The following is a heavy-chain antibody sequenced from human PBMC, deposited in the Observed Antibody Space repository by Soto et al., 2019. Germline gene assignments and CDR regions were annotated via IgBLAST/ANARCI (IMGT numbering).Heavy chain of an antibody. CDR2: IHNRGSI. J-gene: IGHJ6*02. V-gene: IGHV4-30-4*01. D-gene: IGHD2-21*02. Sequence: QVQLQESGPGLVRPSQTLSLTCTVSGGSISTDHYHWTWIRQNPGKRLEWIGYIHNRGSIQSNLSIQSRVSMSVDTAKTLFSLRLTSVTAADTVVYFCAREDDGGDRDYYGLDVWGQGTTVTVSS. CDR1: GGSISTDHYH. CDR3: AREDDGGDRDYYGLDV.